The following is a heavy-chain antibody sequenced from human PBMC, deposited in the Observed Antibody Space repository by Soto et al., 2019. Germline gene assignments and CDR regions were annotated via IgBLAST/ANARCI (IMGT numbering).Heavy chain of an antibody. V-gene: IGHV3-15*07. D-gene: IGHD6-19*01. CDR3: TREAPVAGPSHYDY. Sequence: EVQLVESGGGLVKPGGSLRLSCAASGLTLSNAWMNWVRQAPGKGLEWVGRIKSKSDGETTDYAAPVKGRFTVSRDDAKNTLYLQMNSLKSEDTGVYYCTREAPVAGPSHYDYWGQGTLVTVSS. CDR2: IKSKSDGETT. CDR1: GLTLSNAW. J-gene: IGHJ4*02.